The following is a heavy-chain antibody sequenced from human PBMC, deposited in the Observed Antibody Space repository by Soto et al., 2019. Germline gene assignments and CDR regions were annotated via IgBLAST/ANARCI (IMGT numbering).Heavy chain of an antibody. J-gene: IGHJ5*02. CDR3: AKGVDYSGRNWFDP. CDR1: GFTFSSYG. D-gene: IGHD4-4*01. Sequence: SCAASGFTFSSYGMHWVRQAPGKGLEWVAVISYDGSNKYYADSVKGRFTISRDNSKNTLYLQMNSLRAEDTAVYYCAKGVDYSGRNWFDPWGQGTLVTVS. CDR2: ISYDGSNK. V-gene: IGHV3-30*18.